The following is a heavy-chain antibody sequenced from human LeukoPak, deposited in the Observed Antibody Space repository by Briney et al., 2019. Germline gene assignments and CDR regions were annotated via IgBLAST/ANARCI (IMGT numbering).Heavy chain of an antibody. Sequence: GGSLRLSCAASGFTFSSYAMSWVRQAPGKGLEWVSGISGSGGSTYYADSVKGRFTISRDNSKNTLYLQMNSLRVEDTAVYYCARGIAVAFYGVDVWGRGTAVTVSS. J-gene: IGHJ6*02. CDR1: GFTFSSYA. CDR3: ARGIAVAFYGVDV. CDR2: ISGSGGST. D-gene: IGHD6-19*01. V-gene: IGHV3-23*01.